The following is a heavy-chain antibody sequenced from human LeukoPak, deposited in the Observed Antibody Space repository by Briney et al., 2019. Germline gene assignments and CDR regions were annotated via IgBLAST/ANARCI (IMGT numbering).Heavy chain of an antibody. CDR3: ATSGGRGYAPVYYYYYYMDV. D-gene: IGHD5-12*01. Sequence: GGSLRLSCAASGFTFSDYYMTWIRRAPGKGLEWVSYISTSGSTIYYADSVKGRFTNSRDNSKNTLYLQMNSLRAEDTAVYYCATSGGRGYAPVYYYYYYMDVWGKGTTVTVSS. CDR1: GFTFSDYY. J-gene: IGHJ6*03. CDR2: ISTSGSTI. V-gene: IGHV3-11*04.